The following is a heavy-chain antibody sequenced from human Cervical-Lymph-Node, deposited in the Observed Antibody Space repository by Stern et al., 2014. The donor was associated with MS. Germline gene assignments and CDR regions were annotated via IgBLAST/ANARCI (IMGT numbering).Heavy chain of an antibody. CDR2: IIPIFGTA. CDR3: SRESDVDTAMPHFQH. J-gene: IGHJ1*01. CDR1: GGTFSSYA. V-gene: IGHV1-69*01. Sequence: VQLVESGAEVKKPGSSVKVSCKASGGTFSSYAISWVRQAPGQGLEWMGGIIPIFGTANDAQKFQGRVTITADESTSTAYMELSSLRSEDTAVYYCSRESDVDTAMPHFQHWGQGTLVTVSS. D-gene: IGHD5-18*01.